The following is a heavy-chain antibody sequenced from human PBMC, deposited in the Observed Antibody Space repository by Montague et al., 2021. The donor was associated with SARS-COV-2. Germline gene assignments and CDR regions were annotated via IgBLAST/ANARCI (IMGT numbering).Heavy chain of an antibody. V-gene: IGHV4-39*01. CDR2: IYYSGST. D-gene: IGHD3-22*01. CDR1: GGSISSSSYY. J-gene: IGHJ3*02. CDR3: ARPVEPGYYYDSSGLRADAFDI. Sequence: SETLSLTCTVSGGSISSSSYYWGWIRQPPGKGLEWIGSIYYSGSTYYNPSLKRRVTISVDTSKNQFSLKLSSVTAADTAVYYCARPVEPGYYYDSSGLRADAFDIWGQGNLVTVSS.